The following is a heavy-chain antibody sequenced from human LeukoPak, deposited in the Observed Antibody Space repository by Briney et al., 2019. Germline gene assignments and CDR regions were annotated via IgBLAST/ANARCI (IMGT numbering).Heavy chain of an antibody. CDR3: ARENYDILTYFGTGMDV. D-gene: IGHD3-9*01. Sequence: GGSLRLSCAASGFTFSNYWMSWVRQAPGKGLEWVANIKQGGSETYYVDSLKGRFTISRDNAKSSLYLQMNSLRAGDTAVYYCARENYDILTYFGTGMDVWGQGTTVTVSS. J-gene: IGHJ6*02. V-gene: IGHV3-7*04. CDR2: IKQGGSET. CDR1: GFTFSNYW.